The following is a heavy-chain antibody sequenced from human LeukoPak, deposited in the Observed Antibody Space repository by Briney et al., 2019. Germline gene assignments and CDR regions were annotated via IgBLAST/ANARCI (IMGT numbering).Heavy chain of an antibody. CDR3: ARDVGGYNYGYSLDY. J-gene: IGHJ4*02. D-gene: IGHD5-18*01. CDR2: IYTSGST. V-gene: IGHV4-4*07. CDR1: GGSISTYY. Sequence: SETLSLTCTVSGGSISTYYCSWIRQPAGKGLEWIGRIYTSGSTSYNSSLKSRVAMSVDTSKNQFSLKLSSVTAADTAVYYCARDVGGYNYGYSLDYWGQGTLVSVSS.